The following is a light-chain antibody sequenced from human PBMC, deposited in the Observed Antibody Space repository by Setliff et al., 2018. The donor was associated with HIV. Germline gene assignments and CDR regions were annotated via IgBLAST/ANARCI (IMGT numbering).Light chain of an antibody. CDR3: AAWDDSLNGYV. V-gene: IGLV1-44*01. CDR2: SNF. CDR1: SSNIGAGFD. J-gene: IGLJ1*01. Sequence: QSALTQPPSVSGAPGQRVTISCTGSSSNIGAGFDVHWYQRLPGTAPKLLIYSNFQRPSGVPDRFSASKSGTSASLAISGLQSDDEADYYCAAWDDSLNGYVFGTGTKV.